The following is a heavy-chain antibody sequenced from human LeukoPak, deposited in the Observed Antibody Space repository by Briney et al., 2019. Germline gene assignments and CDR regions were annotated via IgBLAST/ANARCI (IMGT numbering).Heavy chain of an antibody. CDR3: AREMVVAANENWFDP. Sequence: SETLSLTCTVSGGSISSYYWSWIRQPPGKGLEWIGYIYYSGSTNYNPSLKSRVTISVDTSKNQFSLKLSSVTAADTAVYYCAREMVVAANENWFDPWGQGTLVTVSS. D-gene: IGHD2-15*01. CDR2: IYYSGST. V-gene: IGHV4-59*01. J-gene: IGHJ5*02. CDR1: GGSISSYY.